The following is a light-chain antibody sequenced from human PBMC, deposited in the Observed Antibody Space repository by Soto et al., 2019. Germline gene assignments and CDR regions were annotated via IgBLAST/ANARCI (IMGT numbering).Light chain of an antibody. J-gene: IGKJ1*01. CDR2: AAS. Sequence: DIQMTQSPSSLSASVGDRVTITCRASQSISSYLNWYQQKPGKAPKLLIYAASSLQSRVPSRFSGSGSATDFTLTISSLQPEDFATYYCQQSYRTPRTFGQGTKVEIK. CDR3: QQSYRTPRT. V-gene: IGKV1-39*01. CDR1: QSISSY.